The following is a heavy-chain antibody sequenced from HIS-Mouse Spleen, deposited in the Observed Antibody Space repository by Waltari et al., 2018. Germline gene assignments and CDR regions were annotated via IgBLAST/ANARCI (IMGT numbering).Heavy chain of an antibody. D-gene: IGHD6-13*01. CDR2: INPNRGGT. CDR3: ARGYLAAGNFDY. V-gene: IGHV1-2*02. CDR1: GSTFTGYY. Sequence: QVQLVQSGAEVKKPGASVKVSCKASGSTFTGYYMHWVRQAPGQGLEGMGWINPNRGGTNYAQKVQGRVTMTRDTSIRTAYMELSRLRSDDTAVYYCARGYLAAGNFDYWGQGTLVTVSS. J-gene: IGHJ4*02.